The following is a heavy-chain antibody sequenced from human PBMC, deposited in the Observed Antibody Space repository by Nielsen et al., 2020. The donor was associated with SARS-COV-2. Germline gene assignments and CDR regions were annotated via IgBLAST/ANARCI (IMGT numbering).Heavy chain of an antibody. Sequence: GESLKISCAASGFTFDDYGMSWVRQAPGKGLEWVSGINWNGGSTGYADSVKGRFTISRDNAKNSLYLQMNSLRAEDTALYYCAKDTRITMVRGVHGGMDVWGQGTTVTVSS. V-gene: IGHV3-20*04. CDR3: AKDTRITMVRGVHGGMDV. CDR2: INWNGGST. J-gene: IGHJ6*02. D-gene: IGHD3-10*01. CDR1: GFTFDDYG.